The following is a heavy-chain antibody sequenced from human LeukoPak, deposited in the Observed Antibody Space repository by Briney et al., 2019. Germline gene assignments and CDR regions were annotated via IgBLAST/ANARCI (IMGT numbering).Heavy chain of an antibody. D-gene: IGHD3-10*01. CDR1: GFTFSSYW. CDR2: IKQDGSEK. J-gene: IGHJ6*03. CDR3: ARGHNGVLLWFGELPNYYMDV. V-gene: IGHV3-7*01. Sequence: GGSLRLSCAASGFTFSSYWMSWVRQAPGEGLEWVANIKQDGSEKYYVDSVKGRFTISRDNAKNSLYLQMNSLRAEDTAVYYCARGHNGVLLWFGELPNYYMDVWGKGTTVTVSS.